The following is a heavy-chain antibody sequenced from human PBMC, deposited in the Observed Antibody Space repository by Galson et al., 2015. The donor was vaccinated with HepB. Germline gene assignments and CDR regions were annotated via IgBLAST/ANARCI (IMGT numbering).Heavy chain of an antibody. V-gene: IGHV3-69-1*01. CDR3: ARDSYYDSSGYYPTVYFDY. CDR2: ISSSSTI. J-gene: IGHJ4*02. CDR1: GFTFSYYG. Sequence: SLRLSCAASGFTFSYYGIHWVHQAPGKGLEWVSYISSSSTIYYADSVKGRFTISRDNAKNSLYLQMNSLRAEDTAVYYCARDSYYDSSGYYPTVYFDYWGQGTLVTVSS. D-gene: IGHD3-22*01.